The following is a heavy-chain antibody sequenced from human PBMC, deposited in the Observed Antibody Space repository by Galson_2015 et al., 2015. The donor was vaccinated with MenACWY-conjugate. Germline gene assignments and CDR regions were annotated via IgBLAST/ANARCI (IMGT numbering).Heavy chain of an antibody. CDR1: GYSFTSYW. CDR2: IYPGDSDT. V-gene: IGHV5-51*03. J-gene: IGHJ4*02. Sequence: QSGAEVKKPGESLKISCKGSGYSFTSYWIGWVRQMPGKGLEWMGIIYPGDSDTRYSPSFQGQVTISADKSISTAYLQWSSLKASDTAMYYCARLLAVAGTGYYFDYWGQGTLVTVSS. D-gene: IGHD6-19*01. CDR3: ARLLAVAGTGYYFDY.